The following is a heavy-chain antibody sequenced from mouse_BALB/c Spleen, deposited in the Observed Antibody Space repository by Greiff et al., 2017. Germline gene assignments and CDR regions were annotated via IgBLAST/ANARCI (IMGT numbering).Heavy chain of an antibody. V-gene: IGHV5-12-1*01. D-gene: IGHD1-1*01. CDR1: GFAFSSYD. Sequence: EVMLVESGGGLVKPGGSLKLSCAASGFAFSSYDMSWVRQTPEKRLEWVAYISSGGGSTYYPDTVKGRFTISRDNAKNTLYLQMSSLKSEDTAMYYCARRGSSSAWFAYWGQGTLVTVSA. CDR2: ISSGGGST. J-gene: IGHJ3*01. CDR3: ARRGSSSAWFAY.